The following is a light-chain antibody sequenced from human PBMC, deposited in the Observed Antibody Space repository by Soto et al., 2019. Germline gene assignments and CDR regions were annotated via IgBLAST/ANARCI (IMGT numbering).Light chain of an antibody. CDR2: GND. Sequence: QSVLTQPPSVSGAPGQRVTISCTGSSSNIGSPYGVHWYQQVPGTAPKLLIYGNDNRPSGVPDRFSGSKSGSSASLAITGVQAEDEADYSCQSYDRSLRGYVFGTGTKLTVL. CDR1: SSNIGSPYG. J-gene: IGLJ1*01. V-gene: IGLV1-40*01. CDR3: QSYDRSLRGYV.